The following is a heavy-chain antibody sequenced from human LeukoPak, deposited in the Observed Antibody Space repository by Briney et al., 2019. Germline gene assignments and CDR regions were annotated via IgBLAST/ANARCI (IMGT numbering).Heavy chain of an antibody. Sequence: GESLKISCKGSGYTFTTYRIGWVRQLPGKGLEWMGIIYPGDSDTRYSPSFLGQVTISADKSISTAYLQWSSLKASDTAMYYCARLADIVATTYYYYYMDVWGKGTTVTVSS. D-gene: IGHD5-12*01. CDR3: ARLADIVATTYYYYYMDV. CDR2: IYPGDSDT. V-gene: IGHV5-51*01. J-gene: IGHJ6*03. CDR1: GYTFTTYR.